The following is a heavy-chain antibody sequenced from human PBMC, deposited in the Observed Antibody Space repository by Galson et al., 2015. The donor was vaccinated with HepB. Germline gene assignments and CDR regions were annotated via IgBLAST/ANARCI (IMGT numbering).Heavy chain of an antibody. CDR2: ISSSSSFI. J-gene: IGHJ4*02. CDR1: GFTFSSYN. V-gene: IGHV3-21*01. D-gene: IGHD2-15*01. Sequence: SLRLSCAGSGFTFSSYNMNWVRQAPGKGLEWVSSISSSSSFIYYADSVKGRFTISRDNAKKSLYLQMNSLRAEDTAVYYCASFLSSVAGLYWGQGTLVTVSS. CDR3: ASFLSSVAGLY.